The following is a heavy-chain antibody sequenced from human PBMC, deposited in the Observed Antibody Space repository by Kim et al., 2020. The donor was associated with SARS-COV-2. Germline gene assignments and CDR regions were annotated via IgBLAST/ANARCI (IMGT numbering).Heavy chain of an antibody. CDR3: AKDIEAMVQGVDY. CDR2: ISWNSGSI. CDR1: GFTFDDYA. Sequence: GGSLRLSCAASGFTFDDYAMHWVRQAPGKGLEWVSGISWNSGSIGYADSVKGRFTISRDNAKNSLYLQMNSLRAEDTALYYCAKDIEAMVQGVDYWGQGTLVTVSS. D-gene: IGHD3-10*01. V-gene: IGHV3-9*01. J-gene: IGHJ4*02.